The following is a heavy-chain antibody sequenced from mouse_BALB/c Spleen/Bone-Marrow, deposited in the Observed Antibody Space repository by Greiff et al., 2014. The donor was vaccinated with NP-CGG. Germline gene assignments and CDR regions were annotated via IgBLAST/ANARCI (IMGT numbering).Heavy chain of an antibody. Sequence: QVQLQQSGAELAKPGASVKMSCKASGYTFTDYWMHWVKQRPGQGLEWLGYINPSTGYTEYNQKFKDKATLTADKSSSTAYMQLNSLTSDNSALYYSATFYDDYYLPLDYWGQGTTLTVSS. J-gene: IGHJ2*01. CDR3: ATFYDDYYLPLDY. V-gene: IGHV1-7*01. CDR1: GYTFTDYW. CDR2: INPSTGYT. D-gene: IGHD2-3*01.